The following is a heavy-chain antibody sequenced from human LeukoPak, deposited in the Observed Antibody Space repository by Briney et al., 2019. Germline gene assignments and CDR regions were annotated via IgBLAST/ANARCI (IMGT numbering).Heavy chain of an antibody. CDR2: IWYDGSNK. CDR3: AKDRDQLLSYFQH. CDR1: GFTFSSYG. J-gene: IGHJ1*01. V-gene: IGHV3-33*06. D-gene: IGHD2-2*01. Sequence: GGSLRLSCAASGFTFSSYGMHWVRQAPGKGLEWVAVIWYDGSNKYYADSVKGRFTISRDNSKNTLYLQMNSLRAEDTAVYYCAKDRDQLLSYFQHWGQGTLVTVSS.